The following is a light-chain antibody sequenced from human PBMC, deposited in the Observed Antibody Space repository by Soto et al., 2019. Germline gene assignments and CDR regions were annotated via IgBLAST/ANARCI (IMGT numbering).Light chain of an antibody. V-gene: IGLV2-14*01. CDR3: SSYSTATKGVL. CDR2: EVS. CDR1: SSDVGGYIY. Sequence: QSVLTQPASVSGSPGQSITISCTGTSSDVGGYIYVSWFQHHPGKAPKLMIYEVSNRPSGVSNRFSGSRSDNTASLTISGLQTEDEAIYYCSSYSTATKGVLFGGGTQLTVL. J-gene: IGLJ2*01.